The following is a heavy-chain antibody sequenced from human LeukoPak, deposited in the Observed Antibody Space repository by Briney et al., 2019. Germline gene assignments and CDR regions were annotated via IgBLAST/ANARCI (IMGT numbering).Heavy chain of an antibody. CDR1: GYTFTSYG. J-gene: IGHJ1*01. D-gene: IGHD2-15*01. CDR2: ISTYNGKT. CDR3: ARTDIVVVVAATPGYFQH. Sequence: ASVKVSCKASGYTFTSYGITWVRQAPGQGLEWMGWISTYNGKTNYAQKLQGRVTMTTDTSTSTAYMELRSLRSDDTAVYYCARTDIVVVVAATPGYFQHWGQGTLVTVSS. V-gene: IGHV1-18*01.